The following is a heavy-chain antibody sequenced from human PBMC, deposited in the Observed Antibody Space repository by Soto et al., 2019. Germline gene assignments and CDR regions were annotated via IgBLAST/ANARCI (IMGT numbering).Heavy chain of an antibody. J-gene: IGHJ3*02. CDR1: GFTFSSYA. D-gene: IGHD4-17*01. V-gene: IGHV3-23*01. CDR2: ISGSGGST. Sequence: GGSLRLSCAASGFTFSSYAMSWVRQAPGKGLERVSAISGSGGSTYYADSVKGRFTISRDNSKNTLYLQMNSLRAEDTAVYYCAKVKGVTMDAFDIWGQGTMVTVSS. CDR3: AKVKGVTMDAFDI.